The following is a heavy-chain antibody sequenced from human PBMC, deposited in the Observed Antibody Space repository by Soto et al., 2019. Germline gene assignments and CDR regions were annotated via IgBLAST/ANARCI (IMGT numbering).Heavy chain of an antibody. CDR3: AREGLVEGWFDP. CDR2: INPSGGST. Sequence: QVQLVQSGAEVKKPGASVKVSCKASVYTFTSYYMHWVRQAPGQGLEWMGIINPSGGSTSYAQKFQGRVTMTRDTSTSTVYMELISLRSEDTAVYYCAREGLVEGWFDPWGQGTLVTVSS. J-gene: IGHJ5*02. V-gene: IGHV1-46*01. D-gene: IGHD6-6*01. CDR1: VYTFTSYY.